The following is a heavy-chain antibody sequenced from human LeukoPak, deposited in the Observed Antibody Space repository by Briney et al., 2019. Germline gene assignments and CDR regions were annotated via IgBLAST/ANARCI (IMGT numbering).Heavy chain of an antibody. Sequence: ASVKVSCRASGYTFIAYYMHWVRQATGQGLEWMGWMNPNSGNTGYAQKFQGRVTITRNTSISTAYMELSSLRSEDTAVYYCAREEGHYWGQGTLVTVSS. J-gene: IGHJ4*02. V-gene: IGHV1-8*03. CDR3: AREEGHY. CDR2: MNPNSGNT. CDR1: GYTFIAYY.